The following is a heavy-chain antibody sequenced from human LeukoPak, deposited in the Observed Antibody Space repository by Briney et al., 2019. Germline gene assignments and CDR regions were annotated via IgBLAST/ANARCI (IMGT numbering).Heavy chain of an antibody. J-gene: IGHJ4*02. CDR2: ISGSGAST. CDR1: GFTFSSYG. CDR3: ARAKQYGDYYFDY. Sequence: PGGSLRLSCEASGFTFSSYGMTWVRQAPGKGLEWVSVISGSGASTKYADSVKGRFTISRDNSKNTLYLQMNSLRAEDTAVYYCARAKQYGDYYFDYWGQGALVTVSS. V-gene: IGHV3-23*01. D-gene: IGHD4-17*01.